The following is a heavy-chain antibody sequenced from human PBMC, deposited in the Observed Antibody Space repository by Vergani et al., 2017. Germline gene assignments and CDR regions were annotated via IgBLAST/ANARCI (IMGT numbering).Heavy chain of an antibody. CDR2: IDPSDSYT. V-gene: IGHV5-10-1*01. J-gene: IGHJ4*02. CDR1: GYTFTSYW. D-gene: IGHD6-13*01. Sequence: VQLVQSGAEVKKPGASVKVSCKASGYTFTSYWISWVRQMPGKGLEWMGRIDPSDSYTNYSPSFQGHVTISADKSTSTAYLQWGSLKASDTAMYYCARVDNSDIAAAGTLDYWGQGTLVTVSS. CDR3: ARVDNSDIAAAGTLDY.